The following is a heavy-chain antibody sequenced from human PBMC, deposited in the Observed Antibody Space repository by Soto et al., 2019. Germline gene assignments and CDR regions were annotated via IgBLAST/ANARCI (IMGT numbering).Heavy chain of an antibody. J-gene: IGHJ5*02. CDR3: AKDPGFSHYTIFGVVMAGRTEYNWFDP. CDR1: GFTLSRYA. CDR2: ISGSGGGT. Sequence: QLLESGGGLVQPGGSLRLSCAASGFTLSRYAMSWVRQAPGKGLEWVSAISGSGGGTKYADSVKGRFTIFRDNSKNTLYLQMNSLRVEDTAVYYCAKDPGFSHYTIFGVVMAGRTEYNWFDPWGQGTLVTVSS. D-gene: IGHD3-3*01. V-gene: IGHV3-23*01.